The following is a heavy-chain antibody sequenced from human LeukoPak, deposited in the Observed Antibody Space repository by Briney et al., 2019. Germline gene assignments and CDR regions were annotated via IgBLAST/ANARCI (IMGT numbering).Heavy chain of an antibody. J-gene: IGHJ5*02. V-gene: IGHV3-53*01. CDR3: IVFGDSNH. Sequence: PGGSLRLSCAASGLTGSHNYVSWVRQAAGKGLEWVSAIHTSGDTCYADSVKGRFIISRDTSKNTLYLQINSLRVEDTAVYYCIVFGDSNHWGQGTLVTVSS. D-gene: IGHD4-17*01. CDR2: IHTSGDT. CDR1: GLTGSHNY.